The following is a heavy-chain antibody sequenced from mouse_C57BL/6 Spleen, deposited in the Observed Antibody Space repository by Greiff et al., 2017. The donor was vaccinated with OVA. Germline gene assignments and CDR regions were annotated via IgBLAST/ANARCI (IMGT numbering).Heavy chain of an antibody. Sequence: EVKLVESGGGLVKPGGSLKLSCAASGFTFSSYAMSWVRQTPEKRLEWVATISDGGSYTYYPDNVKGRFTISRDNAKNNLYLQMSHLKSEDTAMYYCARAGYYGSSAMDYWGQGTSVTVSS. V-gene: IGHV5-4*03. CDR1: GFTFSSYA. CDR3: ARAGYYGSSAMDY. J-gene: IGHJ4*01. D-gene: IGHD1-1*01. CDR2: ISDGGSYT.